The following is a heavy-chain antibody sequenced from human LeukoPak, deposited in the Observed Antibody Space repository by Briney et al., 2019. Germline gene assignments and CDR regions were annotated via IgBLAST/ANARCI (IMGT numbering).Heavy chain of an antibody. CDR2: ISSSSSTI. V-gene: IGHV3-48*04. CDR1: GFTFRTYS. D-gene: IGHD3-10*01. J-gene: IGHJ4*02. Sequence: GGSLRLSCAASGFTFRTYSMNWVRQAPGEGLEGVSYISSSSSTIYYAESVKGRFTVSRDNTKNSLYLQTDTQRAEDGAVYYCARDSGHDYWGQGTLVTVSS. CDR3: ARDSGHDY.